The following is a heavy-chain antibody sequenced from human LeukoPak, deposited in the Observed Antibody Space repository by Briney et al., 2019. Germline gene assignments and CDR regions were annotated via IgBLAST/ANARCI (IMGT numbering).Heavy chain of an antibody. Sequence: GRSLRLSCAASGFTFSSYAMHWVRQAPGKGLEWGAVISYDGSNKYYADSVKGRFTISRDNSKNTLYLQMNSLRAEDTAVYYCARDLDAFDIWGQGTMVTVSS. CDR2: ISYDGSNK. CDR1: GFTFSSYA. CDR3: ARDLDAFDI. J-gene: IGHJ3*02. V-gene: IGHV3-30-3*01.